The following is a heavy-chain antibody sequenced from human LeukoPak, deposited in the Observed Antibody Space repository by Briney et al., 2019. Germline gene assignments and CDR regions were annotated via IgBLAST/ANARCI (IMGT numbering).Heavy chain of an antibody. J-gene: IGHJ3*02. CDR3: ARDLSLYGSSRAYGAFDI. V-gene: IGHV1-69*13. D-gene: IGHD6-13*01. Sequence: SVKVSCKASGGTFSSYAISWVRQAPGQGLEWMGGIIPIFGTANYAQKFQGRVTITADESTSAAYMELSSLRSEDTAVYYCARDLSLYGSSRAYGAFDIWGQGTMVTVSS. CDR1: GGTFSSYA. CDR2: IIPIFGTA.